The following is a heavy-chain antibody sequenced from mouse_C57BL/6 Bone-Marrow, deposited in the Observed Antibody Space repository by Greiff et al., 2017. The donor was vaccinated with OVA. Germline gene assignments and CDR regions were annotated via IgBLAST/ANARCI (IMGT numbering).Heavy chain of an antibody. CDR2: INPNNGGT. CDR3: AREYYYGSYWYFDV. D-gene: IGHD1-1*01. J-gene: IGHJ1*03. CDR1: GYTFTDYN. V-gene: IGHV1-18*01. Sequence: VQLQQSGPEPVKPGASVKIPCKASGYTFTDYNMDWVKQSHGKSLEWIGDINPNNGGTIYNQKFKGKATLTVDKSSSTAYMELRSLTSEDTAVYYCAREYYYGSYWYFDVWGTGTTVTVSS.